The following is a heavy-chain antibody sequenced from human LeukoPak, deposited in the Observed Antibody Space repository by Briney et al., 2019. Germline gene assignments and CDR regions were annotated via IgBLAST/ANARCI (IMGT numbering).Heavy chain of an antibody. D-gene: IGHD6-13*01. Sequence: SETLSLTCTVSGGSISSYYWSWIRQPPGKGLEWIGYIYNSGSTNYNPSLKSRVTISVDTSKNQFSLKLSSVTAADTAVYYCARVRHSSSWYEVWFDPWGQGTLVTVSS. CDR1: GGSISSYY. CDR3: ARVRHSSSWYEVWFDP. CDR2: IYNSGST. J-gene: IGHJ5*02. V-gene: IGHV4-59*01.